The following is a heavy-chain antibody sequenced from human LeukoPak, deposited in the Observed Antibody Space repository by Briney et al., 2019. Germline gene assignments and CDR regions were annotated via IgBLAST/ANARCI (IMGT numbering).Heavy chain of an antibody. CDR3: ARDKKATYYYDSSGYYTGYDAFDI. Sequence: GGSLRLSCAASGFTFDDYGMSWVRQAPGKGLEWVSGINWNGGSTGYADSVKGRFTISRDNAKNSLYLQMNSLRAEDTALYYCARDKKATYYYDSSGYYTGYDAFDIWGQGTMVTVSS. J-gene: IGHJ3*02. V-gene: IGHV3-20*04. CDR1: GFTFDDYG. D-gene: IGHD3-22*01. CDR2: INWNGGST.